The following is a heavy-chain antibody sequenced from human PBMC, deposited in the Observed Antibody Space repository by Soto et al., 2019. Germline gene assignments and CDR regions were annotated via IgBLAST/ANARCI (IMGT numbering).Heavy chain of an antibody. Sequence: QLQLQESGPGLVKPSETLSLTCTVSGGSISSSSYYWGWIRQPPGKGLEWIGSIYYSGSPYYNPSLKSRVTRSVDTSKTQFSLKLSSVTAADTAVYYCARHFKTTSFGVVSTLFDPWGQGTLVTVSS. V-gene: IGHV4-39*01. CDR1: GGSISSSSYY. J-gene: IGHJ5*02. D-gene: IGHD3-3*01. CDR2: IYYSGSP. CDR3: ARHFKTTSFGVVSTLFDP.